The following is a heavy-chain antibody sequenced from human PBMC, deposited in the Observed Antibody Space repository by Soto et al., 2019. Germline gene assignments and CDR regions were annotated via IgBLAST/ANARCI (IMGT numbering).Heavy chain of an antibody. CDR1: GYTFTSYD. CDR3: ARDQTGNTTYYYYGMDV. D-gene: IGHD1-7*01. J-gene: IGHJ6*02. V-gene: IGHV1-8*01. CDR2: MNPNSGNT. Sequence: GXSGKVSCKASGYTFTSYDINWVRQATGQGLEWMGWMNPNSGNTGYAQKFQGRVTMTRNTSISTAYMELSSLRSEDTAVYYCARDQTGNTTYYYYGMDVWGQGTTVTGSS.